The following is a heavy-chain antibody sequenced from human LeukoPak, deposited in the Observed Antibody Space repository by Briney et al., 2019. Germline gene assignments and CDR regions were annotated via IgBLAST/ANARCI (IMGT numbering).Heavy chain of an antibody. CDR1: GYTFTSYG. V-gene: IGHV1-18*01. CDR3: ARDTSDYDFWSGYFFDY. D-gene: IGHD3-3*01. J-gene: IGHJ4*02. Sequence: ASVKVSCKASGYTFTSYGISWVRQAPGQGHEWMGWISAYNGNTNYAQKLQGRVTMTTDTSTSTAYMELRSLRSDDTAVYYCARDTSDYDFWSGYFFDYWGQGTLVTVSS. CDR2: ISAYNGNT.